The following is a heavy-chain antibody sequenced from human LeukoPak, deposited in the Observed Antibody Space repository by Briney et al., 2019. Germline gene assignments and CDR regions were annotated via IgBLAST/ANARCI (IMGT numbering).Heavy chain of an antibody. CDR2: IYYSGST. V-gene: IGHV4-59*01. Sequence: PSETLSLTCTVSGGSISSYYWSWLRQPPGEGLEWIGYIYYSGSTSYNPSLKSRVTISVDTSKNQFSLNLTSVTAADTAVYYCARANSYYYGDLDYWGQGTLVTVSS. CDR3: ARANSYYYGDLDY. D-gene: IGHD4-17*01. J-gene: IGHJ4*02. CDR1: GGSISSYY.